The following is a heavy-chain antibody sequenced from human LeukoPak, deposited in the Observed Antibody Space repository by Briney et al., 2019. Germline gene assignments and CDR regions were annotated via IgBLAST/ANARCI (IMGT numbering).Heavy chain of an antibody. CDR2: ISSSGSTI. V-gene: IGHV3-11*04. J-gene: IGHJ4*02. D-gene: IGHD3-10*01. CDR1: GFTFSDCY. CDR3: ARVLWFGELSASPPDY. Sequence: GGSLRLSCAASGFTFSDCYMTWIRQAPGKGLEWVSYISSSGSTIYYADSVKGRFTISRDNAKNSLYLQMNSLRAEDTAVYYCARVLWFGELSASPPDYWGQGTLVTVSS.